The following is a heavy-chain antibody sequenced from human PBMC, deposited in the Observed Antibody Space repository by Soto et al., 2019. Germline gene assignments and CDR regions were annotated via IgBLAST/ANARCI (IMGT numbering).Heavy chain of an antibody. D-gene: IGHD2-2*01. V-gene: IGHV3-66*01. J-gene: IGHJ4*01. CDR1: LFTVRSSY. CDR2: VYSDDYT. Sequence: PVWSLRLSCASSLFTVRSSYMSLVRQFPGKWLECFSIVYSDDYTYYAASVKGRFTISRDNSRNTLYLQMSSLRAEDTAVYYCAKRRYCPSTTCFEYWGQGTLVTVSS. CDR3: AKRRYCPSTTCFEY.